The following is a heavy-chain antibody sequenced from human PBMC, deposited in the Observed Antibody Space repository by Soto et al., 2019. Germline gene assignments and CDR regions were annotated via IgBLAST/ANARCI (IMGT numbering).Heavy chain of an antibody. Sequence: PGGSLRLSCAASGFTFSSYSMNWVRQAPGKGLEWVSSISSSSSYIYYADSVKGRFTISRDNAKNSLYLQMNSLRAEDTAVYYCARDTMTPIVVVVASPYYYYGMDVWGQGTTVTVSS. CDR2: ISSSSSYI. V-gene: IGHV3-21*01. CDR3: ARDTMTPIVVVVASPYYYYGMDV. J-gene: IGHJ6*02. D-gene: IGHD2-15*01. CDR1: GFTFSSYS.